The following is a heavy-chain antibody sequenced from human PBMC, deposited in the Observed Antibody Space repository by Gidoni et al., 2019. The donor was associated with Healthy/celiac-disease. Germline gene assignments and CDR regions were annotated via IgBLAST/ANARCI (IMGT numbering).Heavy chain of an antibody. CDR2: IYYSGST. Sequence: QLQLQESGPGLVKPSETLSLTCTVSGGSISSSSYYWGWIRQPPGKGLEWIGSIYYSGSTYYNPSLKSRVTISVDTSKNQFSLKLSSVTAADTAVYYCARHAARGLRYFDWLFGDAFDIWGQGTMVTVSS. CDR1: GGSISSSSYY. V-gene: IGHV4-39*01. D-gene: IGHD3-9*01. J-gene: IGHJ3*02. CDR3: ARHAARGLRYFDWLFGDAFDI.